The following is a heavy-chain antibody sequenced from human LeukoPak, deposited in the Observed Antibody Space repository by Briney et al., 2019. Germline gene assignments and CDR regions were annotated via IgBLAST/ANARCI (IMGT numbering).Heavy chain of an antibody. CDR2: IYSGGST. CDR3: ASGEIAAADLDY. V-gene: IGHV3-66*01. J-gene: IGHJ4*02. CDR1: GFTFSSYG. D-gene: IGHD6-13*01. Sequence: GGSLRLSCAASGFTFSSYGMHWVRQAPGKGLEWVSVIYSGGSTYYADSVKGRFTISRDNSKNTLYLQMNSLRAEDTAVYYCASGEIAAADLDYWGQGTLVTVSS.